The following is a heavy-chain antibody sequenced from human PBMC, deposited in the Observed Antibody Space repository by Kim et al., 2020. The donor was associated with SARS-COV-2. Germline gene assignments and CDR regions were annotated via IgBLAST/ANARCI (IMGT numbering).Heavy chain of an antibody. CDR1: GGSFSGYY. V-gene: IGHV4-34*01. J-gene: IGHJ6*02. CDR3: ARGSYMVRGVVYYYYYYGMDV. CDR2: INHSGST. D-gene: IGHD3-10*01. Sequence: SETLSLTCAVYGGSFSGYYWSWIRRPPGKGLEWIGEINHSGSTNYNPSLKSRVTISVDTSKNQFSLKLSSVTAADTAVYYCARGSYMVRGVVYYYYYYGMDVWGQGTTVTVSS.